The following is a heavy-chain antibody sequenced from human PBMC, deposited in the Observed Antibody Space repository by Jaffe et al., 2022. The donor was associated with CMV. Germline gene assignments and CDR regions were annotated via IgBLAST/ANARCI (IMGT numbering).Heavy chain of an antibody. CDR3: ARDESAPKGYGDYYYYYGMDV. Sequence: QVQLVQSGAEVKKPGSSVKVSCKASGGTFSSYAISWVRQAPGQGLEWMGGIIPIFGTANYAQKFQGRVTITADESTSTAYMELSSLRSEDTAVYYCARDESAPKGYGDYYYYYGMDVWGQGTTVTVSS. J-gene: IGHJ6*02. CDR1: GGTFSSYA. CDR2: IIPIFGTA. V-gene: IGHV1-69*01. D-gene: IGHD4-17*01.